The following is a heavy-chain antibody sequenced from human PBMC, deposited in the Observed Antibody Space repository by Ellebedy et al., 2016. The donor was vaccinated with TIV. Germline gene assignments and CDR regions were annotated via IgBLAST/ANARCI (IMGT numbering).Heavy chain of an antibody. Sequence: KVSCKGSGYSFTHYWIGWVRQMPGKGLEWMGIIYPGDSDTSGTRHSPSFQGQVTISADKSISTAYLQWSSLKASDTAMYYCARVGVLGYYYYYGMDVWGQGTTVTVSS. V-gene: IGHV5-51*01. D-gene: IGHD3-16*01. J-gene: IGHJ6*02. CDR2: IYPGDSDT. CDR3: ARVGVLGYYYYYGMDV. CDR1: GYSFTHYW.